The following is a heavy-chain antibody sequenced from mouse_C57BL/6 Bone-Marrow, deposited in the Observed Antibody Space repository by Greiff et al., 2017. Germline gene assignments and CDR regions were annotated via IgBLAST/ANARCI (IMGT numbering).Heavy chain of an antibody. Sequence: VQLKQSGPELVKPGASVKISCKASGYTFTDYYMNWVKQSHGKSLEWIGDINPNNGGTSYNQKFKGKATLTVDKSSSTAYMELRSLTSEDSSVYYCNKFITTVVANYAMDYWGQGTSVTVSS. J-gene: IGHJ4*01. CDR1: GYTFTDYY. V-gene: IGHV1-26*01. CDR2: INPNNGGT. D-gene: IGHD1-1*01. CDR3: NKFITTVVANYAMDY.